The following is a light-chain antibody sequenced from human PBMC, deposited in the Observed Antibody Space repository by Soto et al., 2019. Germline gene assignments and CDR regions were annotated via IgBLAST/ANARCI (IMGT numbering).Light chain of an antibody. CDR3: SSYTTSTTPWV. CDR1: SSDVGGYNY. Sequence: QSVLTQPASVSGSPGQSITISCTGTSSDVGGYNYVSRYQQHPGKAPKLMIYEVSNRPSGVSNRFSGSKSGNTASLTISGLQAEDEAYYYCSSYTTSTTPWVFGGGTKVTVL. CDR2: EVS. J-gene: IGLJ3*02. V-gene: IGLV2-14*01.